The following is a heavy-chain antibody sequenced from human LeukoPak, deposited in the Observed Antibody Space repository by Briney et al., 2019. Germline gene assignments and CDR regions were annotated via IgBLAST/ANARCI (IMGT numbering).Heavy chain of an antibody. CDR2: ISAYNGNT. CDR1: GGTLSGYA. CDR3: ARDLDDFWSGPDY. J-gene: IGHJ4*02. D-gene: IGHD3-3*01. V-gene: IGHV1-18*01. Sequence: ASVKVSCKASGGTLSGYAISWVRPAPGQGLEWMGWISAYNGNTNYAQKLQGRVTMTTDTSTSTAYMELRSLRSDDTAVYYCARDLDDFWSGPDYWGQGTLVTVSS.